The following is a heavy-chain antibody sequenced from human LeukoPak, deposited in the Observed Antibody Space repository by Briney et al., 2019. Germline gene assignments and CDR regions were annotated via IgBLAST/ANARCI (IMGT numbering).Heavy chain of an antibody. V-gene: IGHV4-4*07. D-gene: IGHD2-2*01. J-gene: IGHJ6*03. Sequence: SETLSLTCTVSGGSISSYYWSWIRQPAGKGLEWIGRIYTSGSTNYNPSLKSRVTMSVDTSKNQFSLKLSSVTAADTAVYYCARMDCSSTSCYMDVWGKGTTVTVSS. CDR2: IYTSGST. CDR1: GGSISSYY. CDR3: ARMDCSSTSCYMDV.